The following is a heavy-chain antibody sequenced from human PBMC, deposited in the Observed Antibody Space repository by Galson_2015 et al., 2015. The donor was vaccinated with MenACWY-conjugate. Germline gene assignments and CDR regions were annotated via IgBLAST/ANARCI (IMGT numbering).Heavy chain of an antibody. CDR1: GFIVSSTY. D-gene: IGHD3-22*01. CDR2: IYSDGGT. CDR3: ARDPYYYDNEGQDTEV. J-gene: IGHJ4*02. V-gene: IGHV3-66*01. Sequence: SLRLSCAASGFIVSSTYMSWVRKAPGKGLEWVSLIYSDGGTYYADSVKGRFTISRDNSKNTLYLQMNSLRVEDTAVYYCARDPYYYDNEGQDTEVWGQGTLVTVSS.